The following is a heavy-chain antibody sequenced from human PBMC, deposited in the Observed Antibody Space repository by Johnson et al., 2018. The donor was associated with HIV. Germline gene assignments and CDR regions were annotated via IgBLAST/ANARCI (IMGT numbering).Heavy chain of an antibody. Sequence: VQLVESGGGLVKPGGSLRLSCAASGFTFSNAWMSWVRQAPGKGLEWVGRIKSKTDGGTTDYAAPVKGRFTISRDDSKNTPYLQMNSLKTEDTAVYYCTTDLVPAAKEPVVVGGAFDIWGQGTMVTVSS. D-gene: IGHD2-2*01. V-gene: IGHV3-15*01. CDR1: GFTFSNAW. J-gene: IGHJ3*02. CDR3: TTDLVPAAKEPVVVGGAFDI. CDR2: IKSKTDGGTT.